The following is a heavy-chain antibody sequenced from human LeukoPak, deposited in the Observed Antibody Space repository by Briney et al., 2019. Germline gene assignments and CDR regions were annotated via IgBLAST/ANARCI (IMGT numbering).Heavy chain of an antibody. D-gene: IGHD6-6*01. CDR1: GFTFNNYA. Sequence: PRGSLSLSCAASGFTFNNYAMNWVCQAPGKGLEWVSTISGSGGSTYYADSVKGRFTISRDNSKNTLYLQMNSLRAEDTAVYYCAKVAKPVTSSSLGVCGQSTTVTVSS. J-gene: IGHJ6*02. CDR2: ISGSGGST. V-gene: IGHV3-23*01. CDR3: AKVAKPVTSSSLGV.